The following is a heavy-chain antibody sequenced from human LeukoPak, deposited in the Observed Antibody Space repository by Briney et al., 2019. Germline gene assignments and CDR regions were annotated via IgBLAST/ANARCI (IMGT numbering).Heavy chain of an antibody. CDR1: GGSISSGSYY. Sequence: TLSLTCTVSGGSISSGSYYWSWIRQPAGKGLEWIERIYTSGSTNYNPSLKSRVTISVDTSKNQFSLKLSSVTAADTAVYYCAREYCSGGSCYWYTTGWFDPWGQGTLVTVSS. D-gene: IGHD2-15*01. J-gene: IGHJ5*02. CDR2: IYTSGST. CDR3: AREYCSGGSCYWYTTGWFDP. V-gene: IGHV4-61*02.